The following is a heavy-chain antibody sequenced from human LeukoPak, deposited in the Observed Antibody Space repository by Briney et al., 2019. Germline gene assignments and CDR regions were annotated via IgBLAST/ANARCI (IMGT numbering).Heavy chain of an antibody. V-gene: IGHV4-38-2*02. CDR2: FYHGGST. D-gene: IGHD3-3*02. CDR1: GYSISTGYY. J-gene: IGHJ5*02. CDR3: ARDPLASRVP. Sequence: PSETLSLTCTVSGYSISTGYYWDWIRQPPGKGLGWIGTFYHGGSTYYNPSLKSRVTISVDTSKNQFSLKLSSVTAADTAVYYCARDPLASRVPWGQGTLVTVSS.